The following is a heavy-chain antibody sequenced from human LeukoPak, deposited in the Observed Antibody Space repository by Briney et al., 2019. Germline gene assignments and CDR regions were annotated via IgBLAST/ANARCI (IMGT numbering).Heavy chain of an antibody. D-gene: IGHD1-26*01. CDR1: GFTFSSYG. J-gene: IGHJ4*02. V-gene: IGHV3-33*06. CDR3: AKDQVGATYYFDY. Sequence: GGSLRLSCAASGFTFSSYGMHWVRQAPGKGLEWVAVIWYDGSNKYYADSVKGRFTISRDNSKNKLYLQMNSLRAEETAVYYCAKDQVGATYYFDYWGQGTLVTVSS. CDR2: IWYDGSNK.